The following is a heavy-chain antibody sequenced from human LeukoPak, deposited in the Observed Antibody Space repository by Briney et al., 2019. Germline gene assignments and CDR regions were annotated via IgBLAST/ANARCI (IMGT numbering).Heavy chain of an antibody. CDR2: ISDNGSNK. J-gene: IGHJ4*02. CDR1: GFTFSSYG. D-gene: IGHD4-11*01. Sequence: PGRSLRLSCAASGFTFSSYGMHWVRQAPGKGLEWVAVISDNGSNKYYADSVKGRFTISRDNSKNTLYLQMNSLRAEDTAVYYCANGLSYRNYVDYFDYWGQGTLVTVSS. CDR3: ANGLSYRNYVDYFDY. V-gene: IGHV3-30*18.